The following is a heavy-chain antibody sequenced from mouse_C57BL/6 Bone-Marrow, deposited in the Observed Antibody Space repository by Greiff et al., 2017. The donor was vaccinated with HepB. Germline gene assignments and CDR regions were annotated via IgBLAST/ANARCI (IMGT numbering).Heavy chain of an antibody. V-gene: IGHV1-81*01. J-gene: IGHJ2*01. CDR1: GYTFTSYG. CDR2: IYPRSGNT. CDR3: ARAYYKGYFDY. D-gene: IGHD2-12*01. Sequence: QVQLQQSGAELARPGASVKLSCKASGYTFTSYGISWVKQRTGQGLEWIGKIYPRSGNTYYNEKFKGKATLTADKSSSTAYMELRSLTSEDSAVYFCARAYYKGYFDYWGQGTTLTVSS.